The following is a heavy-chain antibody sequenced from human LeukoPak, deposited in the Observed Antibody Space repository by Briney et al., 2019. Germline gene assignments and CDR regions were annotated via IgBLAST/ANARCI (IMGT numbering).Heavy chain of an antibody. CDR3: ARHVAAQDSSRGYYYYGMDV. V-gene: IGHV4-39*01. J-gene: IGHJ6*02. D-gene: IGHD6-13*01. CDR1: GGSISSSSYY. CDR2: IYYSGST. Sequence: PSETLSLTCTVSGGSISSSSYYWGWIRQPPGRGLEWIGSIYYSGSTYYNPSLKSRVTISVDTSKNQFSLKLSSVTAADTAVYYCARHVAAQDSSRGYYYYGMDVWGQGTTVTVSS.